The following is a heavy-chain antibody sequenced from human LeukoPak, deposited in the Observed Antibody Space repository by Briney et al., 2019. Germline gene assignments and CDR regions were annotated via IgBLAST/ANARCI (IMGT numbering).Heavy chain of an antibody. CDR1: GLTFSSHA. CDR2: ITGSGGST. D-gene: IGHD3-3*01. Sequence: GGSLRLSCVASGLTFSSHAMTWVRQTPGKGLEWVSGITGSGGSTYHADSVKGRFTISRDNSKNTLFLQLNSLRDEDTAMYYCAKVSPISPSGYLDYWGQGTPVTVSS. V-gene: IGHV3-23*01. CDR3: AKVSPISPSGYLDY. J-gene: IGHJ4*02.